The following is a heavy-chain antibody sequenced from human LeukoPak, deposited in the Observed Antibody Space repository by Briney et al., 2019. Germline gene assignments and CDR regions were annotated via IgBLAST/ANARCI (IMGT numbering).Heavy chain of an antibody. J-gene: IGHJ4*02. Sequence: GGSLRLSCAASGFTLSSYWMSWVRQAPGKGLVWVSGINSDGSSATYADSVKGRFTISRDNAKNTLYLEMNSLRAEDMAVYYCAIGVVITTAFDNWGQGTLVTVSS. CDR2: INSDGSSA. CDR1: GFTLSSYW. V-gene: IGHV3-74*01. CDR3: AIGVVITTAFDN. D-gene: IGHD3-22*01.